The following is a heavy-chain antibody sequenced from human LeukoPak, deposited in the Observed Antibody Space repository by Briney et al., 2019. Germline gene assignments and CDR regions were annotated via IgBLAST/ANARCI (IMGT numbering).Heavy chain of an antibody. CDR1: GGSISSSSYY. V-gene: IGHV4-39*07. J-gene: IGHJ4*02. CDR2: IYYSGST. CDR3: ARAYSHYYDSSGLAPVYFDY. Sequence: SETLSLTCTVSGGSISSSSYYWGWIRQPPGKGLEWIGSIYYSGSTYYNPSLKSRVTISVDTSKNQFSLKLSSVTAADTAVYYCARAYSHYYDSSGLAPVYFDYWGQGTLVTVSS. D-gene: IGHD3-22*01.